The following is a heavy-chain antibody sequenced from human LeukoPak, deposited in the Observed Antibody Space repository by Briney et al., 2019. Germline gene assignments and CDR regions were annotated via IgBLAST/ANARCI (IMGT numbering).Heavy chain of an antibody. V-gene: IGHV4-59*12. CDR3: ARTIPYYGSGSADWFDP. D-gene: IGHD3-10*01. CDR1: GGSISSYY. J-gene: IGHJ5*02. CDR2: IYYSGST. Sequence: SETLSLTCTVSGGSISSYYWSWIRQPPGKGLEWIGYIYYSGSTNYNPSLKSRVTMSVDASKNQFSLKLSSVTAADTAVYYCARTIPYYGSGSADWFDPWGQGTLVTVSS.